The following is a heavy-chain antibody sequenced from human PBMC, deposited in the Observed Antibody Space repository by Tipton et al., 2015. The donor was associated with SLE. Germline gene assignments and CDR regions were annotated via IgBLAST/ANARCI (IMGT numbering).Heavy chain of an antibody. CDR3: ARDTLGGLDY. D-gene: IGHD7-27*01. V-gene: IGHV4-61*02. CDR1: GASITSSDW. Sequence: TLSLTCAVSGASITSSDWWSWIRQPAGKGLEWIGRIYTSGSTNYNPSLKSRVTISVDTSKNQFSLKLSSVTAADTAVYYCARDTLGGLDYWGQGTLVTVSS. J-gene: IGHJ4*02. CDR2: IYTSGST.